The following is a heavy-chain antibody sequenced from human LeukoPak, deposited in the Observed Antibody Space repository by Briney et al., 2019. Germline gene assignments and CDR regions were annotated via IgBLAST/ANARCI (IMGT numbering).Heavy chain of an antibody. CDR2: ISSSGDIR. V-gene: IGHV3-48*03. CDR3: ARAVGSD. CDR1: GFTFSGYE. D-gene: IGHD2-15*01. J-gene: IGHJ4*02. Sequence: GGSLRLSCTASGFTFSGYEMNWVRQAPGKGLEWVSYISSSGDIRSYADSVKGRFTISRDNAKNSLYLQVSTLRAEDTGVYYCARAVGSDWGQGTLVTVSS.